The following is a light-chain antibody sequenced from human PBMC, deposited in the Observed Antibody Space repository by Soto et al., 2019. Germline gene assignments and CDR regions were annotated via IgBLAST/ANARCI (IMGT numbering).Light chain of an antibody. CDR3: QSYDGSLSAVV. V-gene: IGLV1-40*01. CDR2: GNS. Sequence: QSVLTQPPSVSGAPGQRVTISCTGSSSNIGADYDVHWYQQLPGTAPKLLIYGNSNRPSGVPDRFSGSKSGTSASLAITGLQAEDEADYYCQSYDGSLSAVVFGGGTKVTVL. CDR1: SSNIGADYD. J-gene: IGLJ3*02.